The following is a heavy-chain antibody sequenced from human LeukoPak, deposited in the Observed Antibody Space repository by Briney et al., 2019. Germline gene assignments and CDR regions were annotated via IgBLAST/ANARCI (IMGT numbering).Heavy chain of an antibody. V-gene: IGHV3-11*04. CDR3: AGFYSYTRSL. Sequence: GGSLRLSCAASGFTFSDYYMFWIRQAPGKGLEWVSYISSSGSTIYYADSVKGRFTISRDNAENSLYLQMNSLRGDDTAVYYCAGFYSYTRSLWGQGTLVTVSS. CDR2: ISSSGSTI. D-gene: IGHD1-26*01. CDR1: GFTFSDYY. J-gene: IGHJ4*02.